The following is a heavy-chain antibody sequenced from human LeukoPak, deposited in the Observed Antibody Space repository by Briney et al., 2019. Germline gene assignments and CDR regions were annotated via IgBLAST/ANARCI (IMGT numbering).Heavy chain of an antibody. CDR1: GFTFSSYA. J-gene: IGHJ4*02. D-gene: IGHD3-22*01. V-gene: IGHV3-23*01. Sequence: PGGSLRLSCTASGFTFSSYAMSWVRQAPGQGLEWVAAIIGSGGGTYYADSVKGRFTISRDKSKNTVYLQMNSLRAEDTAVYYCAKGDPPAQTYYYDSSGYLFDYWGQGTLVTVSS. CDR3: AKGDPPAQTYYYDSSGYLFDY. CDR2: IIGSGGGT.